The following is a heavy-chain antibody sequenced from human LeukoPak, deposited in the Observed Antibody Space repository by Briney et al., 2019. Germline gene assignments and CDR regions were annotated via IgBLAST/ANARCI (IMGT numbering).Heavy chain of an antibody. Sequence: ASVKVSCKASGGTFSSYAISWVRQAPGQGLEWMGWINPNGGGTNYPQKFQGRVTMTRDTSISTAYMELTRLRSDDTAVYYCTRDGGQHLGVLNYWGQGTQVIVSS. V-gene: IGHV1-2*02. CDR3: TRDGGQHLGVLNY. D-gene: IGHD2-2*01. CDR1: GGTFSSYA. J-gene: IGHJ4*02. CDR2: INPNGGGT.